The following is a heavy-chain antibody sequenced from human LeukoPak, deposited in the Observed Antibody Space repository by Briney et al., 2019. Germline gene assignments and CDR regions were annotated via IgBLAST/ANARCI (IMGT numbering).Heavy chain of an antibody. J-gene: IGHJ4*02. CDR3: ARAPGSGWSN. Sequence: SETLSLTCTVSGYSISSGYYWGWIRQPPGEGLEWIASIVHSGNTYYKPSLKSRVTIPVDTFKNQFSLRLSSVTAADTALYYCARAPGSGWSNWGQGTLVTVSS. D-gene: IGHD6-19*01. CDR2: IVHSGNT. V-gene: IGHV4-38-2*02. CDR1: GYSISSGYY.